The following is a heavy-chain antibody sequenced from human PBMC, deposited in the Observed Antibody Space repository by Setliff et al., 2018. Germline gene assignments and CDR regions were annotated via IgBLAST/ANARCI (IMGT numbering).Heavy chain of an antibody. J-gene: IGHJ3*02. CDR3: AKDRNFPNDVFDT. V-gene: IGHV3-30*02. Sequence: GGSLRLSCAASGFTFSSYGMHWVRQAPGKGLEWVAFILYDGSNKYYADSVKGRFTISRDDSKNTLYLQMDSLRAEDTGIYYCAKDRNFPNDVFDTWGQGTMVTVSS. CDR2: ILYDGSNK. CDR1: GFTFSSYG.